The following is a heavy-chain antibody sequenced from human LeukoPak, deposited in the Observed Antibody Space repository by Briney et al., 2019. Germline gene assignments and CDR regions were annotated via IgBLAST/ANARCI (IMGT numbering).Heavy chain of an antibody. Sequence: GGSLRLSCAASGFTFSSYAMSWVRQAPGKGLEWVSAISGSGGGTYYADSVKGRFTISRDNSKNTLYLQMNSLRAEDTAVYYCAKASSSWYTRYFQHWGQGTLVTVSS. CDR3: AKASSSWYTRYFQH. CDR1: GFTFSSYA. D-gene: IGHD6-13*01. V-gene: IGHV3-23*01. J-gene: IGHJ1*01. CDR2: ISGSGGGT.